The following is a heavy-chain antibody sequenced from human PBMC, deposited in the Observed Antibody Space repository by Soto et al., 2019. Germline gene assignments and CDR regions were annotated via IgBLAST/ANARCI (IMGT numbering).Heavy chain of an antibody. D-gene: IGHD1-26*01. Sequence: QITLKESGPTLVKPTQTLTLTCTFSGFSLTTDRVGVGWIRQPPGEALEWLAVIYWDDSKTYRPSLESRLTSTKDTSKTQVALTMTNMYSLDTATYYCAHAYGGRSLYWGQGTLVTVSS. J-gene: IGHJ4*02. CDR3: AHAYGGRSLY. V-gene: IGHV2-5*02. CDR2: IYWDDSK. CDR1: GFSLTTDRVG.